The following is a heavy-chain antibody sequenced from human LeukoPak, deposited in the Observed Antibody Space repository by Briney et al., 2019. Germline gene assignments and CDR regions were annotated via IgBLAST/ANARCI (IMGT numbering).Heavy chain of an antibody. D-gene: IGHD4-23*01. CDR2: IYYSGST. J-gene: IGHJ3*02. CDR3: ARGGTAVIAPYAFDI. CDR1: GGSISSYY. Sequence: SETLSLTCTVSGGSISSYYWSWIRQPPGKGLEWIGYIYYSGSTNCNPSVKSRVAMSVDTSKKQFTLKLSSLTAADTAVYYCARGGTAVIAPYAFDIWGQGTMVTVSS. V-gene: IGHV4-59*01.